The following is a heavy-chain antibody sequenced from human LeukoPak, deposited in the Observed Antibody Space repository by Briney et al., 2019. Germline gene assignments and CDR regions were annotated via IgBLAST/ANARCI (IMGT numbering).Heavy chain of an antibody. CDR1: GLIFGSYS. J-gene: IGHJ4*02. D-gene: IGHD3-3*01. V-gene: IGHV3-48*02. CDR2: ISSSGSTI. Sequence: SGGPLRLSCAASGLIFGSYSMNWVRQAPGKGLEWVSYISSSGSTIYYADSVKGRFTISRDNAKNSLYLQMNSLRDEDTAVYYCAREKIFGVVNAIDYWGQGTLVTVSS. CDR3: AREKIFGVVNAIDY.